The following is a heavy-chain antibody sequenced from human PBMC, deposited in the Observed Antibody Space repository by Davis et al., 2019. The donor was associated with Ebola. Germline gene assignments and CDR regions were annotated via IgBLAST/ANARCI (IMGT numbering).Heavy chain of an antibody. CDR1: GGSINTYY. J-gene: IGHJ4*02. Sequence: SETLSLTCTVSGGSINTYYWNWVRQSAGKELEWIGRMYISGSTNYNPSLKSRVTMSVDTSKNQFSLKLSSVTAADTAVYYCARDTAGVFDYWGQGNLVTVSS. CDR3: ARDTAGVFDY. CDR2: MYISGST. V-gene: IGHV4-4*07. D-gene: IGHD3-10*01.